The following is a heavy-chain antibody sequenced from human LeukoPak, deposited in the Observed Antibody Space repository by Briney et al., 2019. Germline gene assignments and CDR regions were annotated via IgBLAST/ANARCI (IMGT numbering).Heavy chain of an antibody. V-gene: IGHV1-8*01. CDR3: ARVGPVYTVTNKDAFDI. CDR2: MNPNSGNT. D-gene: IGHD4-17*01. J-gene: IGHJ3*02. Sequence: EASVKVSCKASGYTFTSYDINWVRQATGQGLEWMGWMNPNSGNTGYAQKFQGRVTMTRNTSISTAYMELSSLRSEDTAVYYCARVGPVYTVTNKDAFDIWGQGTMVTVSS. CDR1: GYTFTSYD.